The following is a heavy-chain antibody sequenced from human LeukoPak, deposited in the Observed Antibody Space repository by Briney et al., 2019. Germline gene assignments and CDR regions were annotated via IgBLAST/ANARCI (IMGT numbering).Heavy chain of an antibody. V-gene: IGHV4-59*01. Sequence: SETLSLTCTVSRGSISSYYWSWIRQPPGKGLEWIGYIYYSGSTNYNPSLKSRVTISVDTSKNQFSLKLSSLTAADTAVYYCASRVRYSSGWYIDYWGQGTLVTVSS. D-gene: IGHD6-19*01. CDR1: RGSISSYY. CDR2: IYYSGST. J-gene: IGHJ4*02. CDR3: ASRVRYSSGWYIDY.